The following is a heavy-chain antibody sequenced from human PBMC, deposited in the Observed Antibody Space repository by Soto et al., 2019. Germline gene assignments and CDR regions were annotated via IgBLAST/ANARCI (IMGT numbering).Heavy chain of an antibody. V-gene: IGHV1-69*12. CDR1: GGTFSNYA. CDR2: ITPIFGTA. J-gene: IGHJ2*01. CDR3: AQTLGLAVAGPGRFDL. Sequence: QVQLVQSGAAVKKPGSSVKVSCKASGGTFSNYAISWVRQAPGQGLEWMGGITPIFGTANYAQKFQGRVTITADESMSTAYMELIRLRSDDTAVYYCAQTLGLAVAGPGRFDLWGRGTLVTVSS. D-gene: IGHD6-19*01.